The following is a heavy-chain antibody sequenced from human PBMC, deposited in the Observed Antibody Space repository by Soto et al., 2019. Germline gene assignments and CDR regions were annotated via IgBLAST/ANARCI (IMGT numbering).Heavy chain of an antibody. CDR2: INHSGST. J-gene: IGHJ4*02. CDR1: GGSFSGYY. CDR3: ARVSCRYAGVRGDPFAY. D-gene: IGHD3-10*01. V-gene: IGHV4-34*01. Sequence: PSETLSLTCAVYGGSFSGYYWSWIRQPPGKGLEWIGEINHSGSTNYNPSLKSRVTISVDTSKNQFSLKLSPVTAADTAVYYCARVSCRYAGVRGDPFAYRARRSLVTVSA.